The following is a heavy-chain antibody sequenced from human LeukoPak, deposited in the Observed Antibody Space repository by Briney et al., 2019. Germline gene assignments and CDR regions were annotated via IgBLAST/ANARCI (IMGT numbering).Heavy chain of an antibody. V-gene: IGHV3-7*01. J-gene: IGHJ4*02. CDR2: INQDESKK. CDR1: GFTFSNDW. CDR3: ARDHAYRADY. D-gene: IGHD2-2*01. Sequence: GGSLRLSCAASGFTFSNDWMCWVRQAPGKGLEWVANINQDESKKYYADSVKGRFTISRDNAKHSLYLQMGSLTAEDTAIYYCARDHAYRADYWGQGTLVTVSS.